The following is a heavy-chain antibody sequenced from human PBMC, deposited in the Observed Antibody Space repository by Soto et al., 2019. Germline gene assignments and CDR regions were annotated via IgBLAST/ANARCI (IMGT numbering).Heavy chain of an antibody. Sequence: EVQLVESGGDLVQPGRSLRLSCAASGFTFDDYAMHWVRQAPGKGLEWVSGINWNSGSKDYADSVKGRFTISRDNAKNSLYLQMNSLRAEDTALYYCAKTPHAQWLIRGKFDSWGQGTLVTVSS. CDR1: GFTFDDYA. V-gene: IGHV3-9*01. J-gene: IGHJ4*02. CDR2: INWNSGSK. D-gene: IGHD6-19*01. CDR3: AKTPHAQWLIRGKFDS.